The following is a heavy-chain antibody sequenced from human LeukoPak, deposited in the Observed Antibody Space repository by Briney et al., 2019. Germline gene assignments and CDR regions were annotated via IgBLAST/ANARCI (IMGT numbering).Heavy chain of an antibody. V-gene: IGHV1-2*02. CDR3: ARGAPLDWWERQGGELFDY. J-gene: IGHJ4*02. CDR1: GYTFTGYY. D-gene: IGHD1-26*01. CDR2: INPNSGGT. Sequence: ASVKVSCKASGYTFTGYYMHWVRQAPGQGLEWMGWINPNSGGTNYAQKFQGRATMTRDTSISTAYMELSRLRSDDTAVYYCARGAPLDWWERQGGELFDYWGQGTLVTVSS.